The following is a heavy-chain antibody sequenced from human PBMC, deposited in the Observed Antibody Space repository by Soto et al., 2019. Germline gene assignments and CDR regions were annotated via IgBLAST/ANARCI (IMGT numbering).Heavy chain of an antibody. D-gene: IGHD3-10*01. Sequence: EVQLVESGGGLIQPGGSLKLSCAASGFTVGNNYMSWVRQAPGKGLEWVSLIYSTGTTKYADSVKGRFTVSRDNAKNTLYLQMNSLRADDTAVYYCAKDGRGSGSHYNSFGYGGQGTLFTVSS. V-gene: IGHV3-53*01. J-gene: IGHJ4*02. CDR1: GFTVGNNY. CDR3: AKDGRGSGSHYNSFGY. CDR2: IYSTGTT.